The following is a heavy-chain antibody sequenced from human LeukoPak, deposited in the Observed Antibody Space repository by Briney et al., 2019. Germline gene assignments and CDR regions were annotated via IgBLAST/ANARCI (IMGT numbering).Heavy chain of an antibody. CDR1: GGSISSSSYY. V-gene: IGHV4-39*01. J-gene: IGHJ4*02. D-gene: IGHD1-26*01. Sequence: SETLSLTCTVSGGSISSSSYYWGWIRQPPGKGLEWIGSIYYSGSTYYNPSLKSRVTISVDTSKNQFSLKLSSVTAADTAVYYCARTRRNSGSYYWGQGTLVTVSS. CDR2: IYYSGST. CDR3: ARTRRNSGSYY.